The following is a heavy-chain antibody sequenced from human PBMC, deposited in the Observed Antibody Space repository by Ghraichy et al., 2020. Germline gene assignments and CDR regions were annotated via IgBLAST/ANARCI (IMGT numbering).Heavy chain of an antibody. CDR1: GFTFSSYS. CDR2: ISSSSSYI. J-gene: IGHJ4*02. D-gene: IGHD1-26*01. Sequence: LSLTCAASGFTFSSYSMNWVRQAPGKGLEWVSSISSSSSYIYYADSVKGRFTISRDNAKNSLYLQMNSLRAEDTAVYYCARGGGDGGSYGDYWGQGTLVTVSS. CDR3: ARGGGDGGSYGDY. V-gene: IGHV3-21*01.